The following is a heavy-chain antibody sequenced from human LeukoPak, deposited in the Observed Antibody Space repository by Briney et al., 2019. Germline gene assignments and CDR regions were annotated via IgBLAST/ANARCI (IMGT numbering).Heavy chain of an antibody. D-gene: IGHD3-9*01. CDR1: GYTFTGYY. Sequence: GASVKVSCKASGYTFTGYYMHWVRQAPGQGLEWMGRINPNSGGTNYAQKFQGRVTMTRDTSISTAYMELSRLRSDDTAVYYCARANYDLLTGYSPRHDYWGQGTLVTVSS. CDR2: INPNSGGT. CDR3: ARANYDLLTGYSPRHDY. J-gene: IGHJ4*02. V-gene: IGHV1-2*06.